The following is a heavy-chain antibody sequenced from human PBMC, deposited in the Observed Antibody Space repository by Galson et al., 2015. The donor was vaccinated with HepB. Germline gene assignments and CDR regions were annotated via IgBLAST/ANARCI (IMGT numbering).Heavy chain of an antibody. CDR1: GLTFSGYT. CDR3: AKTKFGNGAYWTFEI. J-gene: IGHJ3*02. Sequence: SLRLSCAASGLTFSGYTMSWVRQSPGRGLQWVSNISTNGATTYYTDSVKGRFTVARDNARNTVSLQMTSLTAEDSAVYFCAKTKFGNGAYWTFEIWGHGTMVTVSA. V-gene: IGHV3-11*01. D-gene: IGHD2-8*01. CDR2: ISTNGATT.